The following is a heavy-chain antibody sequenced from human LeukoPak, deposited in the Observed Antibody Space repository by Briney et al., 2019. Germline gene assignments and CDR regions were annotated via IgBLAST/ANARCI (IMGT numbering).Heavy chain of an antibody. CDR3: ARLRGYSYGLDY. CDR2: ISSSRSFT. J-gene: IGHJ4*02. CDR1: GFSFSDHY. V-gene: IGHV3-11*03. D-gene: IGHD5-18*01. Sequence: GGSLRLSCAASGFSFSDHYKSWFRQAPGKGLEWVSYISSSRSFTNYADSVKGRFTISRDTAKNSLYLQMNSLRAEDTAVYYCARLRGYSYGLDYWGQGILVTVSS.